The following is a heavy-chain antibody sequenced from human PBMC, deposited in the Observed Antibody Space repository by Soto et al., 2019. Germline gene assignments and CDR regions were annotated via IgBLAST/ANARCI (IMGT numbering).Heavy chain of an antibody. CDR2: IYYSGST. CDR1: GGTVNIGSDS. V-gene: IGHV4-61*01. D-gene: IGHD2-2*01. J-gene: IGHJ4*02. Sequence: PALTCTASGGTVNIGSDSWSWIRQPPGKGLEWIGYIYYSGSTNYNPSLKSRVTISVDTSKNQFSLKLSSVTAADTAVYYRDTDSSRAFGYWGEGPLVSV. CDR3: DTDSSRAFGY.